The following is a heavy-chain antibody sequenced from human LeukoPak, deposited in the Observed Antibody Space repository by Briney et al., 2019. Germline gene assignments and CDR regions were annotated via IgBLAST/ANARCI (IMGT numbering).Heavy chain of an antibody. Sequence: ASVKVSCKASGYTFTGNYMHWVRQAPGQGPEWVGWINPNSGDRSYAQTFQGRVTMTRDTSISTAYMELSSLRSGDTAVYYCASGASSRTNAYRYWGQGTLVTVSS. V-gene: IGHV1-2*02. D-gene: IGHD2-2*01. CDR2: INPNSGDR. CDR3: ASGASSRTNAYRY. J-gene: IGHJ4*02. CDR1: GYTFTGNY.